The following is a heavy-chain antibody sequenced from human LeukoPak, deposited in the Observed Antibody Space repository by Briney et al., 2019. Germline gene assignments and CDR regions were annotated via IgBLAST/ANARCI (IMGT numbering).Heavy chain of an antibody. CDR2: IRSDGSNK. V-gene: IGHV3-30*02. D-gene: IGHD6-13*01. J-gene: IGHJ4*02. CDR3: ARDFEFGSAAGTPN. Sequence: GGSLRLSCVASGFTFSSYGMHWVRQAPGKGLEWVSFIRSDGSNKYYADSVKGRFTISRDNAKNSLYLQMNSLRAEDTAVYYCARDFEFGSAAGTPNWGQGTLVTVSS. CDR1: GFTFSSYG.